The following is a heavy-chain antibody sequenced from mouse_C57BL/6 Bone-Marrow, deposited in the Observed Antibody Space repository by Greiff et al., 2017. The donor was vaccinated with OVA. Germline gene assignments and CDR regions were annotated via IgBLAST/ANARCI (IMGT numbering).Heavy chain of an antibody. Sequence: VQVVESGAELARPGASVKLSCKASGYTLTSYGISWVKQRTGQGLEWIGEIYPRSGNTYYNEKFKGKATLTANKSSSTAYMELRSLTSEDSAVYFCALTQYFDVWGTGTTVTVSS. V-gene: IGHV1-81*01. CDR1: GYTLTSYG. CDR2: IYPRSGNT. D-gene: IGHD4-1*01. J-gene: IGHJ1*03. CDR3: ALTQYFDV.